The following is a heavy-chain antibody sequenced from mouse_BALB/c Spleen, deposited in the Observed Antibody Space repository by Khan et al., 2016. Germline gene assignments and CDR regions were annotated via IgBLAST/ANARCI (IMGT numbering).Heavy chain of an antibody. CDR2: IWGDGST. D-gene: IGHD1-1*01. CDR3: ASLYYGSTLYYAMDY. CDR1: GFSLTGYG. Sequence: QVQLKQSGPGLVAPSQSLSITCTVSGFSLTGYGVNWVRQPPGKGLEWLGMIWGDGSTDYNSALKSRLSISKDNSKSQVFFKMNSLQANDTAIYYCASLYYGSTLYYAMDYWGQGTSVTVSS. J-gene: IGHJ4*01. V-gene: IGHV2-6-7*01.